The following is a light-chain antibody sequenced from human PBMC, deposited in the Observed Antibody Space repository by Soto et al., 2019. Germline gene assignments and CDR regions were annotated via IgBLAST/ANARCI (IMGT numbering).Light chain of an antibody. CDR2: QVT. CDR3: TSFSSSTFLYV. J-gene: IGLJ1*01. V-gene: IGLV2-14*01. Sequence: QSVLPQPAYVSGSLGQSITISCTGNTRDIAGYNYISWYQQLPGKAPKLMIYQVTIRPSGISNRFSGSKSGNTASLTISGLQAEDEADYYCTSFSSSTFLYVFGTGNKVTVL. CDR1: TRDIAGYNY.